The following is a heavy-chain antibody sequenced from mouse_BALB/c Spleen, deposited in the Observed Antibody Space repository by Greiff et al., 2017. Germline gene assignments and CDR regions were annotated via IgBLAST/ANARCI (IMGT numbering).Heavy chain of an antibody. CDR3: ARSGDSPGGDYFDY. D-gene: IGHD3-1*01. Sequence: VQLQQSGPELVKPGASVKIPCKASGYTFTDYNMDWVKQSHGKSLEWIGDINPNNGGTNYNQKFKGKATLTVDKSSSTAYMELRSLTSEDTAVYYYARSGDSPGGDYFDYWGQGTTLTVSS. CDR1: GYTFTDYN. J-gene: IGHJ2*01. CDR2: INPNNGGT. V-gene: IGHV1-18*01.